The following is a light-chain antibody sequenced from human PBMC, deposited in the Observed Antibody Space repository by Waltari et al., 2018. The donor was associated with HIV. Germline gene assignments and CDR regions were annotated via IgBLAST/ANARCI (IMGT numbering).Light chain of an antibody. CDR3: QEYNKWPPVT. V-gene: IGKV3-15*01. CDR1: RTVSTD. J-gene: IGKJ3*01. Sequence: EIILTQSPATLSVSPGESATLSCRASRTVSTDWAWYQQRPGQAPRLLRYSASTRASGVPARFSASGSGTEFTLTISSLQSEDFALYYCQEYNKWPPVTFGPGTRVDI. CDR2: SAS.